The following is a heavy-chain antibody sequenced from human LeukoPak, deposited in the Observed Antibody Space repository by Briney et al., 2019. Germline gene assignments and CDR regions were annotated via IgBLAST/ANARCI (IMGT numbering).Heavy chain of an antibody. CDR1: GFTFSSYS. D-gene: IGHD3-10*01. Sequence: GGSLRLSCAASGFTFSSYSMNWVRQAPGKGLEWVSSISSSSSYIYYADSVKGRFTISRDNAKNSLYLQMNSLRAEDTAVYYCARDPYGSGSYYNANFDYWGQGTLVTVSP. CDR2: ISSSSSYI. V-gene: IGHV3-21*01. CDR3: ARDPYGSGSYYNANFDY. J-gene: IGHJ4*02.